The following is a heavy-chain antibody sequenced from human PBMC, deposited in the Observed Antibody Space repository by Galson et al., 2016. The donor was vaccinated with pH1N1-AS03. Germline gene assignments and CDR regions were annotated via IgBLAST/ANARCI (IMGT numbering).Heavy chain of an antibody. CDR1: GYTFPNYG. V-gene: IGHV1-18*01. Sequence: SVKVSCKASGYTFPNYGINWVRQAPGQGLEWMGWISAYNGNTNYAQKFQGRLTMNTDTSTSTAYLELRSLRSDDTALYFCARNLVSGGYSGGNWFDPWGQGTLVTVSS. J-gene: IGHJ5*02. CDR3: ARNLVSGGYSGGNWFDP. D-gene: IGHD1-26*01. CDR2: ISAYNGNT.